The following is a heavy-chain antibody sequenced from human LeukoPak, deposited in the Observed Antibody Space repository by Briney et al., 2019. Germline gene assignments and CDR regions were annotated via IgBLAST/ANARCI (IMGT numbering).Heavy chain of an antibody. Sequence: SVKVSCKASGYTFTGYYMHWVRQAPGQGLEWMGWINPNSGGTNYAQKFQGRVTMTRDTSISTAYMELSRLRSDDTAVYYCARSTGTTSSFDYWGQGTLVTVSS. CDR3: ARSTGTTSSFDY. CDR2: INPNSGGT. D-gene: IGHD1-1*01. V-gene: IGHV1-2*02. CDR1: GYTFTGYY. J-gene: IGHJ4*02.